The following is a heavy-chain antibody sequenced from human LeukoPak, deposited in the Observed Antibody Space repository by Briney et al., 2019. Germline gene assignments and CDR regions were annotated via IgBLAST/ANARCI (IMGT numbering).Heavy chain of an antibody. CDR2: IKPDGSEK. J-gene: IGHJ4*02. Sequence: GGSLRLSCAASGFTFSQYWMSWVRQAPGKGLEWVANIKPDGSEKHYVDSVKGRFSISRDNTKNSLFLQISSLRRADSAVYYCAREPSQLWPANSGQGRGVIVSS. V-gene: IGHV3-7*01. D-gene: IGHD5-18*01. CDR1: GFTFSQYW. CDR3: AREPSQLWPAN.